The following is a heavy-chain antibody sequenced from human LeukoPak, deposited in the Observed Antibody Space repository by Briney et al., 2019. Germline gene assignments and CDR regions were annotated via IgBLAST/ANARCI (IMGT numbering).Heavy chain of an antibody. V-gene: IGHV3-23*01. CDR3: AKYCSGGRCYY. J-gene: IGHJ4*02. CDR1: GFTFSSYT. Sequence: GSLSPSCAASGFTFSSYTRSWVRRAPGRGLGWVSAISGSCDSTYYADSVKGRFTISKDNYTITLYLQMNSLRAEDTAVYYCAKYCSGGRCYYWGQGTLVTVSS. D-gene: IGHD2-15*01. CDR2: ISGSCDST.